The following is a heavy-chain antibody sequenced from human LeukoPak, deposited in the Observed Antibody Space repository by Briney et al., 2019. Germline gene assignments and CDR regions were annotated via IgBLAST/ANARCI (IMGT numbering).Heavy chain of an antibody. CDR2: IYYSGST. D-gene: IGHD5-12*01. J-gene: IGHJ4*02. V-gene: IGHV4-30-4*01. Sequence: SETLSLTCAVYGGSFSGYYWSWIRQPPGKGLEWIGYIYYSGSTYYNPSLKSRVTISVDTSKNQFSLKLSSVTAADTAVYYCARGSGYDKGFDYWGQGTLVTVSS. CDR3: ARGSGYDKGFDY. CDR1: GGSFSGYY.